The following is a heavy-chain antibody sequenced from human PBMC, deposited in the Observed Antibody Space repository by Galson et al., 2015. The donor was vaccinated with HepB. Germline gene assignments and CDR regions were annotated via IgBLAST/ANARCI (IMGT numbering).Heavy chain of an antibody. Sequence: SVKVSCKASGGIITTYAISWVRQAPGQGLEWVGGFIPIYGTSNYAQKLQDRVTINADKSTNTAYMELSSLRSEDTAVYYCATPPIIDHDAFDVWGQGTMVTVSS. V-gene: IGHV1-69*06. CDR2: FIPIYGTS. CDR3: ATPPIIDHDAFDV. D-gene: IGHD5-24*01. CDR1: GGIITTYA. J-gene: IGHJ3*01.